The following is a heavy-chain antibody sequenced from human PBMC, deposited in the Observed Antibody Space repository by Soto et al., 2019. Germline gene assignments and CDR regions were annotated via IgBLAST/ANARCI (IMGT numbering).Heavy chain of an antibody. J-gene: IGHJ4*01. Sequence: DVQLLDSGGGLVQPGGSLFLSCEASGFTFGTYAMIWSGQPPGKGLGWISSITGNTGKTDNADSVKGRFTVTRDNVKNILNLEMNGLRVEDTATYYCAKDREGGYFVPFDYWGQGARVTVSS. CDR3: AKDREGGYFVPFDY. CDR2: ITGNTGKT. D-gene: IGHD3-22*01. V-gene: IGHV3-23*01. CDR1: GFTFGTYA.